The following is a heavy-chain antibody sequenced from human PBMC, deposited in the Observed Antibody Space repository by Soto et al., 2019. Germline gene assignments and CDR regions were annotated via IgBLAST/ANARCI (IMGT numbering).Heavy chain of an antibody. CDR2: IIPIFGTP. CDR3: AAAGRYDNGGYYLRFGY. Sequence: ASVKVSCKASGGTFSSYAISWVRQAPGQGLEWMGGIIPIFGTPKYAQNFQGRVTIIADESTTTAYMELTSLRPEDTAVYYCAAAGRYDNGGYYLRFGYWGRESLFGVSS. J-gene: IGHJ4*02. D-gene: IGHD3-22*01. V-gene: IGHV1-69*13. CDR1: GGTFSSYA.